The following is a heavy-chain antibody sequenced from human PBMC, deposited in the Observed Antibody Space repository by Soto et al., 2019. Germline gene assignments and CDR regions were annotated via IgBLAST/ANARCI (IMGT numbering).Heavy chain of an antibody. D-gene: IGHD3-3*02. CDR3: ASPKIAFYNWFDP. J-gene: IGHJ5*02. Sequence: PSETLSLTCTVSGCSMSSSSYYWGWIRQPPGKGLEWIGSIYYSGTTYYNPSLKSRVTISVDTSKNQFSLNLSSVTAADTAVYYCASPKIAFYNWFDPWGQGTLVTVS. CDR1: GCSMSSSSYY. CDR2: IYYSGTT. V-gene: IGHV4-39*01.